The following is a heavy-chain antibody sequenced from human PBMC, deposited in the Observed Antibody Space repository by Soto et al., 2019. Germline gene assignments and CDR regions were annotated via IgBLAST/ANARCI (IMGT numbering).Heavy chain of an antibody. J-gene: IGHJ1*01. CDR2: IYYSGST. D-gene: IGHD3-22*01. V-gene: IGHV4-31*03. CDR1: GGSISSGGYY. CDR3: ASDDSSGSRGFQH. Sequence: QVQLQESGPGLVKPSQTLSLTCTVAGGSISSGGYYWIWNRQHPGKGLEWIGYIYYSGSTYYNPALHRRVTISVDTSKNQFSLKLSSGTAVDTAVDYWASDDSSGSRGFQHWGQGTRVNVSS.